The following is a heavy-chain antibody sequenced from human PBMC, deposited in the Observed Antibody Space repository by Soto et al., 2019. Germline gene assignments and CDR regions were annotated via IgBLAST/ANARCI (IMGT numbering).Heavy chain of an antibody. Sequence: QVQLQESGPGLVKPSETLSLTCTVSGGSISSGGYYWNWIRQHPGKGLAWIGYIYFRRTTYYTPSLISPVSASVDTSKTHCSLLLTSVTAADTAVDYCARSVSPWGRGTVVTLSS. CDR2: IYFRRTT. CDR3: ARSVSP. CDR1: GGSISSGGYY. J-gene: IGHJ5*02. V-gene: IGHV4-31*01.